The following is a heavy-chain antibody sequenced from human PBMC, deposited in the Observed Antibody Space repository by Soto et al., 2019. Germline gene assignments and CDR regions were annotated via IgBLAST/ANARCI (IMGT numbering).Heavy chain of an antibody. Sequence: QARLLQSGSEVKQPGASVTVSCEASDYTFTSHGIVWVRQAPGQGFEWMGWISPANGRTDYGLNFQGALTMTADTYKGTAYIDLMSLISDDTATYYCVRLPAENNRNSGVSDGTLYYFYYMDVWGDGTSITVS. CDR1: DYTFTSHG. CDR2: ISPANGRT. D-gene: IGHD1-7*01. J-gene: IGHJ6*03. V-gene: IGHV1-18*01. CDR3: VRLPAENNRNSGVSDGTLYYFYYMDV.